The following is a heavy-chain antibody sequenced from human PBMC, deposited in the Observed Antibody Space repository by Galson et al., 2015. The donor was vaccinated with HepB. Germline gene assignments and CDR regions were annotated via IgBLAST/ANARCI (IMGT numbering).Heavy chain of an antibody. Sequence: SVKVSCKASGGTFSSYAISWVRQAPGQGLEWMGGIIPIFGTANYAQKFQGRVTITADESTSTAYMELSSLRSEDTAVYYCASATSNYDFWSGYYNDAFDIWGQGTMVTVSS. CDR2: IIPIFGTA. D-gene: IGHD3-3*01. CDR3: ASATSNYDFWSGYYNDAFDI. J-gene: IGHJ3*02. V-gene: IGHV1-69*13. CDR1: GGTFSSYA.